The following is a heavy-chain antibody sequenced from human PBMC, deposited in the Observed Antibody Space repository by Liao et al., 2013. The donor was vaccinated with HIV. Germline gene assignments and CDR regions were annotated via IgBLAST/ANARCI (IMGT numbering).Heavy chain of an antibody. J-gene: IGHJ5*02. CDR1: GGSIRTYY. Sequence: QVQLQESGPGLVKTSETLSLTCTVSGGSIRTYYWSWIRQPPGKGLEWIGFIYYSGSTNYNPSLKSRVTISLDTSKNQFSLRLTSVTAADTAVYYCARAPILGGDASGSYSYNWFDPWGQGTLVTVSS. CDR3: ARAPILGGDASGSYSYNWFDP. D-gene: IGHD3-22*01. CDR2: IYYSGST. V-gene: IGHV4-59*01.